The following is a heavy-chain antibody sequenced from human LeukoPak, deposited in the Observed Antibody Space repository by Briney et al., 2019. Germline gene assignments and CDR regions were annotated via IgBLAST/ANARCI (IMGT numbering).Heavy chain of an antibody. CDR1: GYTFIGYY. J-gene: IGHJ6*03. CDR3: AREGGFLIPMIPRSDYYYIHL. Sequence: ASVKVSCKASGYTFIGYYMHWVRQAPGQGLEWMGRINPNSGGTNYAQKFQGRVTMTRDTSISTAYMEMSRLRSDDTAVYYSAREGGFLIPMIPRSDYYYIHLWGQGTPVTVSS. D-gene: IGHD3-22*01. CDR2: INPNSGGT. V-gene: IGHV1-2*06.